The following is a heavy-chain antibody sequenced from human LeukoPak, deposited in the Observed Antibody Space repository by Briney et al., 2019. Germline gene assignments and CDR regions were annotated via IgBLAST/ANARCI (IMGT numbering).Heavy chain of an antibody. CDR3: ARGLLLWECDAFDI. D-gene: IGHD3-10*01. CDR2: IKEDGGEK. CDR1: GFTFSRYW. V-gene: IGHV3-7*03. Sequence: GGSLRLSCAASGFTFSRYWMSWVRQAPGKGLEWVANIKEDGGEKFHVDSVKGRFTISRDNAKNSLYLQMNCLRAEDTAVYYCARGLLLWECDAFDIWGQGTMVTVSS. J-gene: IGHJ3*02.